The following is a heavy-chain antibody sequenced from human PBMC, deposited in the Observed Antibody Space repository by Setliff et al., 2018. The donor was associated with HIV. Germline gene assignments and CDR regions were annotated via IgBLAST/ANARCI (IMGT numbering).Heavy chain of an antibody. CDR2: IYYSGST. J-gene: IGHJ4*02. V-gene: IGHV4-59*01. D-gene: IGHD3-22*01. CDR1: GYSISSSYY. Sequence: TSETLSLTCAVSGYSISSSYYWSWIRQPPGKGLEWIGYIYYSGSTNYNPSLKSRVTISVDTSKNQFSLKLSSVTAADTAVYYCARVVPAKNYYDSSPYFDYWGQGTLVTVSS. CDR3: ARVVPAKNYYDSSPYFDY.